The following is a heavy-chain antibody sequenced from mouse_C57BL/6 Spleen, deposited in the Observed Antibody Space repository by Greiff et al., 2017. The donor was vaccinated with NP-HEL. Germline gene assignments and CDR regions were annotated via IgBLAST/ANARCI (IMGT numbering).Heavy chain of an antibody. V-gene: IGHV1-64*01. Sequence: QVQLQQPGAELVKPGASVKLSCKASGYTFTSYWMHWVKQRPGQGLEWIGMIHPNSGSTNYNEKFKSKATLTVDKSSSTAYMQLSSLTSEDSAVYYCARGNWEGNYCDYWGQGTTLTVSS. CDR1: GYTFTSYW. CDR2: IHPNSGST. D-gene: IGHD4-1*01. CDR3: ARGNWEGNYCDY. J-gene: IGHJ2*01.